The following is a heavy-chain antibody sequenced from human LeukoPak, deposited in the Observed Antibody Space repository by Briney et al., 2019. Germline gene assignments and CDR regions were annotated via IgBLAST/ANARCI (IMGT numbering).Heavy chain of an antibody. CDR2: LYYSGTT. CDR3: ARVEDTGDYRYWYFEV. Sequence: PSETLSLTCTVSGGSINYGGWIRQPPGKGLEWIGSLYYSGTTHYNPSLKSRVTISVDTSKNQFSLKLSSVTAADTAVYYCARVEDTGDYRYWYFEVWGRGTLVTVSS. V-gene: IGHV4-39*01. D-gene: IGHD4-11*01. J-gene: IGHJ2*01. CDR1: GGSINY.